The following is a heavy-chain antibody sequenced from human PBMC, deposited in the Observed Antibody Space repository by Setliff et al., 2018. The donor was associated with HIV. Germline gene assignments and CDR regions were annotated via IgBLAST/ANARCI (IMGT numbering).Heavy chain of an antibody. J-gene: IGHJ4*02. CDR3: AGSPRIGVAGEFEY. D-gene: IGHD6-19*01. Sequence: PSETLSLTCTVSGGSISSYYWSWIRQPPGKGLEWIGYIYTSGSVNYNPSLNSRVTISVYPSKNQFSLKVNSVTAADTAVYYCAGSPRIGVAGEFEYWGQGTLVTVSS. V-gene: IGHV4-4*09. CDR2: IYTSGSV. CDR1: GGSISSYY.